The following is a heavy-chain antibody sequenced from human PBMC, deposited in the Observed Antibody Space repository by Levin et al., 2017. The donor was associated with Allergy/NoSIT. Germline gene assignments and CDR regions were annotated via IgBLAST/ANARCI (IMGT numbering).Heavy chain of an antibody. CDR3: AKDQGGGQFYHWYFDF. Sequence: GGSLRLSCAASGFTFNSFAMSWVRQAPGKGLQWVSTINAGADSPYYADSVKGRFTISRDNSKNTLDLLMSGLRAEDTAIYYCAKDQGGGQFYHWYFDFWGRGTLVTVSS. CDR1: GFTFNSFA. CDR2: INAGADSP. V-gene: IGHV3-23*01. D-gene: IGHD2-15*01. J-gene: IGHJ2*01.